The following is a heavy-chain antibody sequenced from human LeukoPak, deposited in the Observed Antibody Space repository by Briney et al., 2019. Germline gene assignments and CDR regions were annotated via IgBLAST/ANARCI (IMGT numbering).Heavy chain of an antibody. CDR2: ISSSSSYI. Sequence: PGGSLRLSCAASGFTFSSYSMNWVRQAPGKGLEWVSSISSSSSYIYYADSVKGRFTISRDNAKNSLYLQTNRLRAEDTAVYYCARENDYGDYGTDYWGQGTLVTVSS. CDR1: GFTFSSYS. D-gene: IGHD4-17*01. J-gene: IGHJ4*02. V-gene: IGHV3-21*01. CDR3: ARENDYGDYGTDY.